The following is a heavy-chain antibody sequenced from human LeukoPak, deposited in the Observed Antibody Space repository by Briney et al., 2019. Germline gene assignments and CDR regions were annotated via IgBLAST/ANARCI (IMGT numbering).Heavy chain of an antibody. D-gene: IGHD3-22*01. CDR3: ARDAIEYYYDSSGYYYVGYFDY. V-gene: IGHV1-2*02. J-gene: IGHJ4*02. Sequence: ASVKVSCKASGYSFTGYYMHWVRQAPGQGLEWMVWINPMSGGTNYAQKFQGRVTLTRDTSISTAYMEVSRLRSDDTAVCYCARDAIEYYYDSSGYYYVGYFDYWGQGTLVTVSS. CDR1: GYSFTGYY. CDR2: INPMSGGT.